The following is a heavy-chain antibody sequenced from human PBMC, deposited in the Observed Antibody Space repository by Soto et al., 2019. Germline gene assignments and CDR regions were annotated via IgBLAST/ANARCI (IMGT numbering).Heavy chain of an antibody. V-gene: IGHV2-5*02. D-gene: IGHD5-12*01. Sequence: QITLKESGPTLVKPAQTLTVTCTFSGISLSTDAVGVAWIRQPPGKALEWLALIYWDDDKRYSPSLKSRLTIIKDTSKNQVVLTMTNMDPVDTATYYCAHRGEVATIISDAFDIWGPGTAVTVSS. CDR1: GISLSTDAVG. J-gene: IGHJ3*02. CDR3: AHRGEVATIISDAFDI. CDR2: IYWDDDK.